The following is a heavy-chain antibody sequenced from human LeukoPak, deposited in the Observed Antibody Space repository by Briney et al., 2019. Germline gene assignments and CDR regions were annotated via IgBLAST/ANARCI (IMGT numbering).Heavy chain of an antibody. D-gene: IGHD1-1*01. CDR3: ARPGDAYYYYYMDV. Sequence: GGSLRLSCATSGFPFRGHGMHWVRQAPGKGLEWVAVTWNDGSKKFYVDSVKGRFTISKDNSQRTLYLQMNDLRVEDTAVYYCARPGDAYYYYYMDVWGKGTTVIVSS. V-gene: IGHV3-33*01. CDR2: TWNDGSKK. CDR1: GFPFRGHG. J-gene: IGHJ6*03.